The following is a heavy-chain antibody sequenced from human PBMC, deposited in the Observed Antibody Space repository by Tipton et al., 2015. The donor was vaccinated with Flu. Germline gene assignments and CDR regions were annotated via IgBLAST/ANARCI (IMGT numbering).Heavy chain of an antibody. J-gene: IGHJ5*02. CDR2: IYYSGST. V-gene: IGHV4-39*07. Sequence: TLSLTCTVSGGSISSSSYYWGWIRQPPGKGLEWIGTIYYSGSTYYNPSLKSRVTMSVDTSKNQFSLKLTSVTAADTAVYYCATLQAPPGPPSWGQGTLVTVSS. CDR1: GGSISSSSYY. D-gene: IGHD6-13*01. CDR3: ATLQAPPGPPS.